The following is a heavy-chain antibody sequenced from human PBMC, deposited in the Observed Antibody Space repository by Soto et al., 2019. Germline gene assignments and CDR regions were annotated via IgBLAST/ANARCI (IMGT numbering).Heavy chain of an antibody. D-gene: IGHD5-18*01. V-gene: IGHV3-74*03. CDR2: IKSDGIKT. CDR3: VVGYRSNLDNWLDP. Sequence: PGGSLRLSCAASGFTFSNHGMTWVRQAPGKGLVWVSVIKSDGIKTKYADLVEGRFTISRDNAKNTVYLQMNSLRAEDTAVYYCVVGYRSNLDNWLDPWGQGTQVTVSS. J-gene: IGHJ5*02. CDR1: GFTFSNHG.